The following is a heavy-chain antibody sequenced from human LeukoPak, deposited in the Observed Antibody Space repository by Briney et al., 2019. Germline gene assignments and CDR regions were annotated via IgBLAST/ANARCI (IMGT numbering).Heavy chain of an antibody. CDR1: GGAFSSYT. CDR2: IIPILDIA. D-gene: IGHD5-18*01. J-gene: IGHJ4*02. CDR3: ARVRGDTAMVTDY. Sequence: SVKVSCKASGGAFSSYTISWVRQAPGQGLEWMGRIIPILDIANYAQKFQGRVTITADKSTSTAYMELSSLRSEDTAVYYCARVRGDTAMVTDYWGQGTLVTVSS. V-gene: IGHV1-69*02.